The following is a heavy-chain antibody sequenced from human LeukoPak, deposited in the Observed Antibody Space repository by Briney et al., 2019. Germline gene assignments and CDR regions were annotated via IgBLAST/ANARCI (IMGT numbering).Heavy chain of an antibody. CDR2: INPKTGGT. CDR3: ARVGDGLNDAFDM. V-gene: IGHV1-2*06. Sequence: ASVKVSCKASGGTFSSYAISWVRQAPGQGPEWMGRINPKTGGTNYAQKFQGRVTMTRDTSITTGYMELSRLRSDDTAVYYCARVGDGLNDAFDMWGQGTLVTVFS. D-gene: IGHD5-24*01. J-gene: IGHJ3*02. CDR1: GGTFSSYA.